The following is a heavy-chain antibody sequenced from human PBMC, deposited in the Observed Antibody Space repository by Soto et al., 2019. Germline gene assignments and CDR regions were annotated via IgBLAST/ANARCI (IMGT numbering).Heavy chain of an antibody. CDR2: ISPMFGAA. CDR1: GGTFNTYA. CDR3: AREVQVHTPAFVY. J-gene: IGHJ4*02. D-gene: IGHD3-10*01. V-gene: IGHV1-69*19. Sequence: QVQLVQSGAEMKKPGSSVKVSCQSSGGTFNTYAMNWVRQAPGQGPEWMGDISPMFGAANYAPKFQGRVTITADESTGRAYVEWSSLTSEDTALYFCAREVQVHTPAFVYWGQGTLVTVSS.